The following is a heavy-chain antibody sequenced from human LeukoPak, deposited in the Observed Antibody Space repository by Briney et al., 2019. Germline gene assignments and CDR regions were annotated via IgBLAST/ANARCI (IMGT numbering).Heavy chain of an antibody. D-gene: IGHD4-17*01. CDR1: GFTFSSYA. CDR2: IKSETDGGTT. Sequence: GGSLRLSCAASGFTFSSYAMSWVRQAPGKGLEWVGRIKSETDGGTTDYAAPVKGRFTISRDDSKNTLYLQMNSLKTEDTAVYYCTTDPDGDYEYYYYYYMDVWGKGTTVTVSS. J-gene: IGHJ6*03. V-gene: IGHV3-15*01. CDR3: TTDPDGDYEYYYYYYMDV.